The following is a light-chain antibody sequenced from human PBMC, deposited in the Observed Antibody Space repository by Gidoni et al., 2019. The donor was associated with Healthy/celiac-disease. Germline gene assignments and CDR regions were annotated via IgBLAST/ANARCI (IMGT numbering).Light chain of an antibody. CDR3: QQYGSSPGT. J-gene: IGKJ1*01. Sequence: EIVLTQSPATLSLSPGERATLSCGASQSVRSSYLAWYQQKPGLAPRLLIYDASSRATGIPDRFSGSGSGTDFTLTISRLEPEDFAVYYCQQYGSSPGTFXQXTKVEIK. CDR1: QSVRSSY. V-gene: IGKV3D-20*01. CDR2: DAS.